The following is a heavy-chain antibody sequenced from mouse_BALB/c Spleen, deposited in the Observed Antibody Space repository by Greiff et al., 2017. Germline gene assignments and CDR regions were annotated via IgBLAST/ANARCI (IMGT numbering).Heavy chain of an antibody. Sequence: EVQGVESGGGLVQPGGSLKLSCAASGFTFSSYGMSWVRQTPDKRLELVATINSNGGSTYYPDSVKGRFTISRDNAKNTLYLQMSSLKSEDTAMYYCARDPYYFDYWGQGTTRTVSS. CDR3: ARDPYYFDY. CDR1: GFTFSSYG. J-gene: IGHJ2*01. CDR2: INSNGGST. V-gene: IGHV5-6-3*01.